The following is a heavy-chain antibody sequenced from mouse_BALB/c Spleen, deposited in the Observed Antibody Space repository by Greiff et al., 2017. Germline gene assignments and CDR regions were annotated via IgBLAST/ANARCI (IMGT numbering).Heavy chain of an antibody. V-gene: IGHV1S127*01. D-gene: IGHD2-14*01. Sequence: VQLQQPGAELVKPGASVKMSCKASGYTFTSYWMHWVKQRPGQGLEWIGTIDPSDSYTSYNQKFKGKATLTVDTSSSTAYMQLSSLTSEDSAVYYCTRAAYYRYDGWYFDVWGAGTTVTVSS. CDR3: TRAAYYRYDGWYFDV. CDR1: GYTFTSYW. J-gene: IGHJ1*01. CDR2: IDPSDSYT.